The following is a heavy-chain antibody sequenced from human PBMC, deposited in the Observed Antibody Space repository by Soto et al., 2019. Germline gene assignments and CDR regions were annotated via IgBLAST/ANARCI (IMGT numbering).Heavy chain of an antibody. CDR1: GYTFTSYG. CDR2: ISAYDGNT. V-gene: IGHV1-18*01. D-gene: IGHD3-3*01. Sequence: ASVKVSCKASGYTFTSYGISWVRQAPGQGLEWMGIISAYDGNTSYAQKLQGRVTMTRDTSTSTAYMELSSLRSEDTAVYYCARDKTIFGVVRHYYYYGMDVWGQGTTVTVSS. J-gene: IGHJ6*02. CDR3: ARDKTIFGVVRHYYYYGMDV.